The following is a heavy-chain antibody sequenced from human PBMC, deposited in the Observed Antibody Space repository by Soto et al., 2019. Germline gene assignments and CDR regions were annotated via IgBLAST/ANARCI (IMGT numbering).Heavy chain of an antibody. Sequence: QVQLVQTGAEVKKPGASVKVSCKASGYTFTSYDMHWVRQATGQRLEWMGWINAGNGNTKYSQKFQGRSTITRNTSASTAYMELRSLRSEDTAVYYCASARYCTNGVCYYGAIDYWGQGTLVTGSS. CDR1: GYTFTSYD. J-gene: IGHJ4*02. D-gene: IGHD2-8*01. CDR3: ASARYCTNGVCYYGAIDY. V-gene: IGHV1-3*01. CDR2: INAGNGNT.